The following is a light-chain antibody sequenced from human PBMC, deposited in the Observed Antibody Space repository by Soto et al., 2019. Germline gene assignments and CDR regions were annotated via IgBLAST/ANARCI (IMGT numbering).Light chain of an antibody. Sequence: ETVMTQSPATLSVSPGERATLSCRASQSVSSNLAWYQQKPGQAPSLLIYDASTRATGIPARFSGRGSGTEFTLSISSLQSGDLAVYYCQQYKNWPPCTFGQGTKLEIK. CDR2: DAS. CDR1: QSVSSN. J-gene: IGKJ2*02. CDR3: QQYKNWPPCT. V-gene: IGKV3-15*01.